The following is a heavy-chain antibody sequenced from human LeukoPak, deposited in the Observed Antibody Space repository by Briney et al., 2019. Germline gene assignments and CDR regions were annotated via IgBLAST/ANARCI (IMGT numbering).Heavy chain of an antibody. CDR1: GFTFDDYG. Sequence: PGGSLRLSCAASGFTFDDYGMSWVRQAPGKGLEWVSGINWNGGSTGYADSVKGRFTISRDNSKNTLYLQMHSLRAEDTAVYYCAKGTMVRGVTNPYDCWGQGTLVTVSS. J-gene: IGHJ4*02. CDR3: AKGTMVRGVTNPYDC. D-gene: IGHD3-10*01. CDR2: INWNGGST. V-gene: IGHV3-20*04.